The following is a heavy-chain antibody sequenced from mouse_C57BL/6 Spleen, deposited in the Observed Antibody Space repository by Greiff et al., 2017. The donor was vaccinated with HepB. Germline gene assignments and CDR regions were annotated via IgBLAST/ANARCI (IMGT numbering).Heavy chain of an antibody. Sequence: QVQLQQPGAELLMPGASVKLSCKASGYTFTSYWMHWVKQRPGQGLEWIGEIDPSDSYTNYNQKFKGKSTLTVDKSSSTAYMQLSSLTSEDSAVYYCARGFYYAMDYWGQGTSVTVSS. V-gene: IGHV1-69*01. CDR1: GYTFTSYW. J-gene: IGHJ4*01. CDR2: IDPSDSYT. CDR3: ARGFYYAMDY.